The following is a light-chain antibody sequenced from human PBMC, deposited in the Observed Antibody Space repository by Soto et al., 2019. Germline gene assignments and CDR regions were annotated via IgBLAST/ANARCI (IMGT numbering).Light chain of an antibody. CDR3: MQGTRWLWT. CDR2: KVS. J-gene: IGKJ1*01. CDR1: QSLVFSYGNTY. V-gene: IGKV2-30*01. Sequence: DVVLTQSPLSLPVALGQPASISCRSSQSLVFSYGNTYVNWFQQRPGQSPRRLIYKVSNRDSGGPDRFSGSGSGTDFTVKISRVEAEDVGVYYCMQGTRWLWTFGQGTKVEIK.